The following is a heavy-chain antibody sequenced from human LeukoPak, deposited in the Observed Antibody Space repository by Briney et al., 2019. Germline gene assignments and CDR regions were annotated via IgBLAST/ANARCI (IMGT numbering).Heavy chain of an antibody. V-gene: IGHV4-39*01. CDR3: ARHVPVYSSSSPNFDY. J-gene: IGHJ4*02. D-gene: IGHD6-6*01. CDR1: GGSISSSSYY. CDR2: IYYSGST. Sequence: SETLSLTCTVSGGSISSSSYYWGWIRQPPGKGLEWIGSIYYSGSTYYNPSLKSRVTISVDTSKNQFSLKLSSVTAADTAVYYCARHVPVYSSSSPNFDYWGQGTLVTVSS.